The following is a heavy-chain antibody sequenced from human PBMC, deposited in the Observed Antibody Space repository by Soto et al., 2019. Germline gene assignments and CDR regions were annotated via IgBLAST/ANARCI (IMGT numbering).Heavy chain of an antibody. CDR2: TYTSGST. J-gene: IGHJ6*02. Sequence: SDTLSLTCTVSCGSISSYYWSWIRQPAGKGLEWIGRTYTSGSTNYNPSLKSRATMSVDTSKNQFSLKLSSVTAADTAVYYCARDLARVVGAIPFYYYGMDVWGQGTTVTVSS. CDR1: CGSISSYY. CDR3: ARDLARVVGAIPFYYYGMDV. V-gene: IGHV4-4*07. D-gene: IGHD1-26*01.